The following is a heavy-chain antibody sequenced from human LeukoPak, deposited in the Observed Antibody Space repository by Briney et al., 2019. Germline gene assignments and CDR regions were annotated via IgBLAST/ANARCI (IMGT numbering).Heavy chain of an antibody. Sequence: GGSLRLFCAASGFTFSSYAMTGVRQAPGKGLEWVSAISGSGGSTYYADSVKGRLTIRRDNYKNTMYMQMNSLRAEDTAIYYCARDNYSWFDPWGQGTLVTVSS. CDR2: ISGSGGST. V-gene: IGHV3-23*01. D-gene: IGHD1-20*01. J-gene: IGHJ5*02. CDR3: ARDNYSWFDP. CDR1: GFTFSSYA.